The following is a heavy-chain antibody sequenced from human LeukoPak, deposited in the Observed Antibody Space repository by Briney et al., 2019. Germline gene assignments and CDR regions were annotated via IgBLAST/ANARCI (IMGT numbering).Heavy chain of an antibody. CDR2: INKEASEI. CDR1: GFTFSTYC. CDR3: ATDRDNSDWQKRFDS. J-gene: IGHJ4*02. D-gene: IGHD2-21*02. V-gene: IGHV3-7*01. Sequence: PGRSLRLSCAASGFTFSTYCMNWYSQAPGKGLEWVGNINKEASEINYVDSVSGRFTISRDNAKNSLHLQMNSLRAEDTAVYYCATDRDNSDWQKRFDSWGQGTLVTVSS.